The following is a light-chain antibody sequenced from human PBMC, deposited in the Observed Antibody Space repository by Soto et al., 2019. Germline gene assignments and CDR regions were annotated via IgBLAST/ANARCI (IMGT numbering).Light chain of an antibody. CDR2: EVS. J-gene: IGLJ2*01. CDR1: SSDVGGYNY. CDR3: SSYAGNNVVV. Sequence: QSALTQPPSASGSPGQSVTISCTGTSSDVGGYNYVSWYQQHPAKAPKLMIYEVSKRPSGVPDRFSGSRSGNTASLTVSGLQAEDEADYYCSSYAGNNVVVFGGGTQLT. V-gene: IGLV2-8*01.